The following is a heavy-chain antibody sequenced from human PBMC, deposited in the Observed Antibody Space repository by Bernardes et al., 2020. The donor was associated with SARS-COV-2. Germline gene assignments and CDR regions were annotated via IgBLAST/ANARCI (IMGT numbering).Heavy chain of an antibody. D-gene: IGHD5-18*01. Sequence: AEPLSLTCTVSGVSISTFYLNWIRQPAGKGLEWIGRIYSSGNTNYEPSLKRRGTMSVDTSKNQFSLRLSYVTAADTAVYYGARRDSFGLWYFDLWGRGTLVPVSS. V-gene: IGHV4-4*07. CDR1: GVSISTFY. CDR2: IYSSGNT. CDR3: ARRDSFGLWYFDL. J-gene: IGHJ2*01.